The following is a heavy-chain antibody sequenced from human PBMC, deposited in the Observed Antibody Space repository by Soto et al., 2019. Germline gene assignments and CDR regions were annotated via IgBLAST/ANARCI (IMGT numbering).Heavy chain of an antibody. CDR3: AKGPEYDILTGCDY. V-gene: IGHV3-23*01. Sequence: VQLLESGGGFVQPGESLRLSCAASGFTFSLSAMSWVRQAPGRGLDWGSSLSGRGSTTDYADSVKGRFTISRDNSKNTVHLQMNSLRAEDTAVYYCAKGPEYDILTGCDYWGQGALVTVSS. J-gene: IGHJ4*02. CDR2: LSGRGSTT. D-gene: IGHD3-9*01. CDR1: GFTFSLSA.